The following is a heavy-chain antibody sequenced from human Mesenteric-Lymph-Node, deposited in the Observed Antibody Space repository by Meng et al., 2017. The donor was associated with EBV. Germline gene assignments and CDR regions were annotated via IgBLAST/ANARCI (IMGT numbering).Heavy chain of an antibody. CDR3: ATGWGKANY. CDR1: DDSFSAYY. J-gene: IGHJ4*02. CDR2: VIRSGNT. V-gene: IGHV4-34*12. Sequence: QVPLQQWGAGLLKPSETMSPTCDVYDDSFSAYYWRWIRQPPGRGLEWIGDVIRSGNTSYSPSLKSRVTISVDTSKRQFSLKLRSMTAADTAVYYCATGWGKANYWGQGTLVTVSS. D-gene: IGHD3-16*01.